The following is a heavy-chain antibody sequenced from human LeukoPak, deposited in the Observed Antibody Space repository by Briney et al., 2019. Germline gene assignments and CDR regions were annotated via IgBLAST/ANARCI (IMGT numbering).Heavy chain of an antibody. Sequence: SETLSLTCAVYGGSFSGYYWSWIRQPPGKGLEWIGEINHSGSTNYNPSLKSRVTISVDTSKNQFSLKLSSVTAADTAVYYCARGWYSSSNWFDPWGQRTLVTVSS. CDR3: ARGWYSSSNWFDP. V-gene: IGHV4-34*01. CDR2: INHSGST. CDR1: GGSFSGYY. J-gene: IGHJ5*02. D-gene: IGHD6-6*01.